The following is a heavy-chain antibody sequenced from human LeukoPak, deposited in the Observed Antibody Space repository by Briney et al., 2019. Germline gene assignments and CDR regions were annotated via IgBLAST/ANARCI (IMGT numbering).Heavy chain of an antibody. Sequence: SETLSLTCTVSGGSISSGDYYWSWIRQPPGKGLEWIGYIYYSGSTYHNPSLKSRVTISVDTSKNQFSLKLSSVTAADTAVYYCARGWWLTGYFDYWGQGTLVTVSS. V-gene: IGHV4-30-4*08. CDR3: ARGWWLTGYFDY. CDR1: GGSISSGDYY. D-gene: IGHD2-15*01. J-gene: IGHJ4*02. CDR2: IYYSGST.